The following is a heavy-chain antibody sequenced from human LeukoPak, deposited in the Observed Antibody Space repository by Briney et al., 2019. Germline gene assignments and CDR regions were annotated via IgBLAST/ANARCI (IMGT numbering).Heavy chain of an antibody. D-gene: IGHD3-10*01. J-gene: IGHJ4*02. CDR1: EFSVGSNY. Sequence: GGSLRLSCAASEFSVGSNYMTWVRQAPGKGLEWVSLIYSGGSTYYADSVKGRFTISRDNSKNTLYLQMNSLRAEDTAVYYCVRRLLLWFGGNTAHFDYWGQGTLVTVSS. V-gene: IGHV3-66*04. CDR2: IYSGGST. CDR3: VRRLLLWFGGNTAHFDY.